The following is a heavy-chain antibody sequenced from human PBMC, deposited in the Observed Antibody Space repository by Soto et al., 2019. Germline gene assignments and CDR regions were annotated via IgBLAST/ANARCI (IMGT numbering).Heavy chain of an antibody. V-gene: IGHV1-18*01. J-gene: IGHJ5*02. CDR1: AYTFTNYG. D-gene: IGHD2-2*01. CDR3: ARGYCNSPSCSGRDWFDP. CDR2: VSTYNGDT. Sequence: GAEVKKPGASVKVSCKASAYTFTNYGINWVRQAPGQGLEWMGWVSTYNGDTKYAQKLQGRVTMTTDTSTSTANMELRSLISDDTAVYYCARGYCNSPSCSGRDWFDPWGQGTLVTVSP.